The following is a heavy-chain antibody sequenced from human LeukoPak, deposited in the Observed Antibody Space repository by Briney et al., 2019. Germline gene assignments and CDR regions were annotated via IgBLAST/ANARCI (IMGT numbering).Heavy chain of an antibody. CDR2: SSSIGGRT. Sequence: PGGSLRLSCTVSGFTVSSNSMSWVRQAPGKGLEWVSGSSSIGGRTYYADSVKGRFTVTRDNSRNTLHLQMNSLRVEDTGVYYCAKDDAWGRFYHWGQGTLVTVSS. D-gene: IGHD3-16*01. CDR1: GFTVSSNS. CDR3: AKDDAWGRFYH. J-gene: IGHJ1*01. V-gene: IGHV3-23*01.